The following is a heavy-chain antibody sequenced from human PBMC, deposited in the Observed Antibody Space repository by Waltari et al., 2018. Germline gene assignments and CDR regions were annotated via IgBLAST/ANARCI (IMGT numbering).Heavy chain of an antibody. CDR2: INHSGST. CDR1: GGSFSGYY. D-gene: IGHD1-26*01. Sequence: QVQLQQWGAGLLKPSETLSLTCAVYGGSFSGYYWSWIRQPPGKGLEWIGEINHSGSTNYNPSLKSRVTISVDTSKNQFSLKLSAGTAADTAVYYCARVVGATYGDFDYWGQGTLVTVSS. V-gene: IGHV4-34*01. CDR3: ARVVGATYGDFDY. J-gene: IGHJ4*02.